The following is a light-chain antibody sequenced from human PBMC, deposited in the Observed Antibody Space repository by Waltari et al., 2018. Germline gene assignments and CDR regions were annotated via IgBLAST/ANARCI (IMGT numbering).Light chain of an antibody. V-gene: IGKV1-9*01. CDR2: AAY. Sequence: IQLTQSPSSLSASVGDRVTITCRASQDISSHLAWYQQIPGKAPKLLTYAAYTLQSGVPSRFGGSGSGTDFTLTISSLQPEDFATFYCLQLYSYPLTFGGGTKVEIK. CDR1: QDISSH. J-gene: IGKJ4*01. CDR3: LQLYSYPLT.